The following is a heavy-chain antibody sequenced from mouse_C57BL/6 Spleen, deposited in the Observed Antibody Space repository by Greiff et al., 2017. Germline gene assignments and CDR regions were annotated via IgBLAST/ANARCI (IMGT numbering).Heavy chain of an antibody. CDR1: GFTFSDYG. J-gene: IGHJ1*03. V-gene: IGHV5-17*01. CDR3: ATHYYGSSHWYFDV. CDR2: ISSGSSTI. D-gene: IGHD1-1*01. Sequence: EVMLVESGGGLVKPGGSLKLSCAASGFTFSDYGMHWVRQAPEKGLEWVAYISSGSSTIYYADTVNGRFTISRDNAKNTLFLQMTSLRSEDTAMYYCATHYYGSSHWYFDVWGTGTTVTVSS.